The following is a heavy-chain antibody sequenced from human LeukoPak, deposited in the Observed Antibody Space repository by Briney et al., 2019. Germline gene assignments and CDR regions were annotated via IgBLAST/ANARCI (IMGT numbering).Heavy chain of an antibody. CDR1: GYSFTSYW. Sequence: GESLKISXKGSGYSFTSYWIGWVRQMPGKGLEWMGIIYPGDSDTIYSPSFQGQVTISAHKSISTASLQWSSLKASDTAMYYCARRDTAMAFDYWGQGTLVTVSS. CDR2: IYPGDSDT. V-gene: IGHV5-51*01. J-gene: IGHJ4*02. CDR3: ARRDTAMAFDY. D-gene: IGHD5-18*01.